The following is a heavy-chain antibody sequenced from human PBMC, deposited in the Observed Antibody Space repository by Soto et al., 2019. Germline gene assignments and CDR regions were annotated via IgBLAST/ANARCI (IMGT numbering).Heavy chain of an antibody. V-gene: IGHV3-49*04. J-gene: IGHJ4*02. D-gene: IGHD3-16*01. CDR1: GFTFGDYA. Sequence: GGSLTLFCTTSGFTFGDYALSWVRQAPGKGLEWVGFIRRNAYGGTTDYAASVKGRFTISRDDSKSIAYLQMNSLRTEDTALYYCTRASSLDFDFWGQGTLDTVSS. CDR3: TRASSLDFDF. CDR2: IRRNAYGGTT.